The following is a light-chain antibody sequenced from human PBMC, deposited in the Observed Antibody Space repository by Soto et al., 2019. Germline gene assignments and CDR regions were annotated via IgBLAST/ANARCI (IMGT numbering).Light chain of an antibody. CDR3: QQRSSWPPG. CDR2: GAS. CDR1: QSVNSR. V-gene: IGKV3-11*01. J-gene: IGKJ5*01. Sequence: EIVLTQSPGTLSLSPGERATLSCRASQSVNSRLAWYQHKPGQAPRLLIYGASNRATGIPDRFSGSGSGTDFTLTISSLEPEDFALYYCQQRSSWPPGFGQGTRLEIK.